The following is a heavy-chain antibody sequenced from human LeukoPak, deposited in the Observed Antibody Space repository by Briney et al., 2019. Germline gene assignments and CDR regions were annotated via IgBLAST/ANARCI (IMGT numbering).Heavy chain of an antibody. V-gene: IGHV4-38-2*02. CDR3: ARARSSAFNCFDP. CDR1: GYSISSGYY. D-gene: IGHD6-19*01. CDR2: IYQTGST. J-gene: IGHJ5*02. Sequence: SETLSLTCTVSGYSISSGYYWGWIRQPPGKGLEWIGSIYQTGSTYYNPSLKSRVTISLDTPKNQFSLKLSSVTAADTAVYYCARARSSAFNCFDPWGQGTLVTVSS.